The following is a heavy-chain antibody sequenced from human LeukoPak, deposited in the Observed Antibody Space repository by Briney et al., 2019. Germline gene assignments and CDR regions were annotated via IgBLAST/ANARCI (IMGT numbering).Heavy chain of an antibody. CDR2: IVGSSSNI. V-gene: IGHV3-21*04. CDR3: ARGDGWFDP. J-gene: IGHJ5*02. D-gene: IGHD5-24*01. Sequence: GGSLRLSCTASGFSFSTYSMNWVRQAPGKGLEWVSYIVGSSSNIYYADSVKGRFTISRDNAKNSLYVQMNSLRAEDTALYYCARGDGWFDPWGQGTLVTVSS. CDR1: GFSFSTYS.